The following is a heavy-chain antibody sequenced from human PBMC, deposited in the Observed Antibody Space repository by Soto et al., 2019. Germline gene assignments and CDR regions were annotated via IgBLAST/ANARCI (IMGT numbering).Heavy chain of an antibody. CDR3: ARDHHSFYDTSGYYHYFDY. J-gene: IGHJ4*02. CDR1: GGSVNTAPYY. CDR2: IYYSGST. V-gene: IGHV4-61*01. Sequence: SETLSLTCTVSGGSVNTAPYYWSWIRQPPGKGLEWIGYIYYSGSTNYNPSLKSRVSISLDTSENQFSLNLSSVTAADTAVYFCARDHHSFYDTSGYYHYFDYWGQGTLVTVPS. D-gene: IGHD3-22*01.